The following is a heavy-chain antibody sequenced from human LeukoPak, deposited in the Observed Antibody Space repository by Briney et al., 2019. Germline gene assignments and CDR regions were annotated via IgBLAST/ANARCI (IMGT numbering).Heavy chain of an antibody. CDR2: IVLGSGNT. V-gene: IGHV1-58*02. CDR1: GFAFTASP. Sequence: GTSVKVSFKASGFAFTASPMQWVRQARGQHLEWIGWIVLGSGNTNYAQKFQERVTITRDMSTSTAYMELSSLRSEDTAVYYCATGSGWYSPDYWGQGTLVTVSS. CDR3: ATGSGWYSPDY. J-gene: IGHJ4*02. D-gene: IGHD6-19*01.